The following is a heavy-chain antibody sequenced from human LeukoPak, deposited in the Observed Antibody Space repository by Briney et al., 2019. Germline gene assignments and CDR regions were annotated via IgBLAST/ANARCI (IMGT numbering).Heavy chain of an antibody. CDR2: IIPIFGIA. CDR1: GGTFSSYA. J-gene: IGHJ4*02. D-gene: IGHD4-17*01. V-gene: IGHV1-69*04. Sequence: ASVKVSCKASGGTFSSYAISWVRQAPGQGLEWMGRIIPIFGIANYAQKFQGRVTITADKSTSTAYMELSNLRSEDTAVYYCARSYGDYGSFDYWGQGTLVTVSS. CDR3: ARSYGDYGSFDY.